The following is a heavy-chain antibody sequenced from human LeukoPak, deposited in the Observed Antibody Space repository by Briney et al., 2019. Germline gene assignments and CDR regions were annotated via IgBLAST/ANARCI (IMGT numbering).Heavy chain of an antibody. Sequence: PSQRVSLTCTVSGGSISSGDSYWSWIRQPPGKGLEWIGYIYYSGSTYYNPSLKSRVTISVDTSKNQFSLRLSSVTAADTAVYYCAEVARIIGRGFDYGGQATLVTVSS. CDR2: IYYSGST. J-gene: IGHJ4*02. CDR3: AEVARIIGRGFDY. D-gene: IGHD2-15*01. V-gene: IGHV4-30-4*01. CDR1: GGSISSGDSY.